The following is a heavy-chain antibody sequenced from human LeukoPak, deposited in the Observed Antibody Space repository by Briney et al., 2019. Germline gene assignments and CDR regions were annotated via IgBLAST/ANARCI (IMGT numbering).Heavy chain of an antibody. V-gene: IGHV3-7*01. CDR2: IKQDGSEN. D-gene: IGHD3-22*01. CDR1: KFTFSGYW. J-gene: IGHJ3*02. CDR3: ARSRSGYYYSAFDI. Sequence: GGSLRLSCAASKFTFSGYWMSWVRQAPGKGLEWVANIKQDGSENYYMDSVKGRFTISRDNAKNSLYLQMNSLRAEDTAVYYCARSRSGYYYSAFDIWGQGTMVTVSS.